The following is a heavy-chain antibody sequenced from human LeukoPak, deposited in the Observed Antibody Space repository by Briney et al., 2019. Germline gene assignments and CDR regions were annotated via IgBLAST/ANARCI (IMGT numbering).Heavy chain of an antibody. CDR1: GFTFSTYG. Sequence: GGSLRLSCAASGFTFSTYGMHWVRQAPGKGLEWVAFIRFDGSNEYYADSVKGRFTISRDNSKNTLFLQMNSLTAEDTAVYYCAKDLSYTTSWYHYFDYWGQGTLVTVSS. CDR3: AKDLSYTTSWYHYFDY. J-gene: IGHJ4*02. V-gene: IGHV3-30*02. CDR2: IRFDGSNE. D-gene: IGHD6-13*01.